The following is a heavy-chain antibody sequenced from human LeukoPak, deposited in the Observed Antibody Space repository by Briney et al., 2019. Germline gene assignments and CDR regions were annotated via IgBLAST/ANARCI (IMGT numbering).Heavy chain of an antibody. CDR3: ARDRYCSV. CDR1: GFTFGNYW. D-gene: IGHD2-15*01. J-gene: IGHJ4*02. V-gene: IGHV3-7*01. Sequence: GGSLRLSCAASGFTFGNYWMSWVRQAPGKGLEWVANIKQDESERYYVNSVKGRFTISRDNAKNSVFLQMNSLRDEDTAVYYCARDRYCSVWGQGTLVTVSS. CDR2: IKQDESER.